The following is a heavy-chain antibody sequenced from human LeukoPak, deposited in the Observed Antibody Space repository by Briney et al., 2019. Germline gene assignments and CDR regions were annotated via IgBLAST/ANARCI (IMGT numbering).Heavy chain of an antibody. J-gene: IGHJ5*02. D-gene: IGHD3-3*01. CDR1: GYTFTGYY. Sequence: ASVKVSCKASGYTFTGYYMHWVRQAPGQGLEWMGWINPNSGGTNYAQKFQGRVTMTRDTSISTAYMELSRLRSDDTAVYYCARSGTDFWSGYYETNWFDPWGQGTLVTVSS. CDR2: INPNSGGT. V-gene: IGHV1-2*02. CDR3: ARSGTDFWSGYYETNWFDP.